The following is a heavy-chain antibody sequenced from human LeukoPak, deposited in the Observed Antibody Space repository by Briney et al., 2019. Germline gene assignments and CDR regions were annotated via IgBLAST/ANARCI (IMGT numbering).Heavy chain of an antibody. V-gene: IGHV3-33*01. J-gene: IGHJ4*02. Sequence: GGSLGLSCAASGFTFSSYGMHWVRQAPGKGLEWVAVIWYDGSNKYYADSVKGRFTISRDNSKNTLYLQMNSLRAEDTAVYYCARENHSGYYHFDYWGQGTLVTVSS. CDR3: ARENHSGYYHFDY. CDR2: IWYDGSNK. D-gene: IGHD3-22*01. CDR1: GFTFSSYG.